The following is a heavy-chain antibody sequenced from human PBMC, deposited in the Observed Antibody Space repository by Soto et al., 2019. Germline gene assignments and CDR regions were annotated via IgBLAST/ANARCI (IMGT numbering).Heavy chain of an antibody. CDR3: ARKQTRWFDP. CDR1: GYAFIDYF. V-gene: IGHV1-2*02. Sequence: QVHLVQSGAEVKKPGASVRVSCKASGYAFIDYFIFWVRQAPGQGLEWVGWINPYNGRTHYSQTFQDRVTLTRDTSITTAYRELSRLRPDDTAVYYFARKQTRWFDPWGGGPLVTVSS. CDR2: INPYNGRT. J-gene: IGHJ5*02.